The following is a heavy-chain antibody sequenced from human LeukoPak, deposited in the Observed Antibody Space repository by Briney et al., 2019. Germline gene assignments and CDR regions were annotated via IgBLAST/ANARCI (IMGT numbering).Heavy chain of an antibody. V-gene: IGHV5-51*01. Sequence: GESLKISCKGSGYRFTKYWIGWVRQMPGKGLEWMVIIYPGDSDTRYSPSFRGQVTISADKSINTSYMQGSSLKASDTAMYYCARHTTSRTFDIWGQGTMVTVSS. CDR3: ARHTTSRTFDI. CDR2: IYPGDSDT. CDR1: GYRFTKYW. D-gene: IGHD1-14*01. J-gene: IGHJ3*02.